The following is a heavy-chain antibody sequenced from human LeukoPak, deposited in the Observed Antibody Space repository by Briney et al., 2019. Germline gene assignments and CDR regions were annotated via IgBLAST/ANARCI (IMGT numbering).Heavy chain of an antibody. CDR1: GGSISNYY. Sequence: PSETLSLTCSVSGGSISNYYWSWLRQPPGKGLEWIGYVYYSGSTTYKPSLRSRVTISLDTSENQFSLKVTSVTAADTAVYYCARGLAAAGTYFDYWGQGILVTVSS. V-gene: IGHV4-59*01. J-gene: IGHJ4*02. D-gene: IGHD6-13*01. CDR2: VYYSGST. CDR3: ARGLAAAGTYFDY.